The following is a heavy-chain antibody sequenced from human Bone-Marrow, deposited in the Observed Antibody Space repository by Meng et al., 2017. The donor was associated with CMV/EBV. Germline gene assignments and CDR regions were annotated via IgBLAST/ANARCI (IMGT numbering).Heavy chain of an antibody. J-gene: IGHJ6*02. D-gene: IGHD7-27*01. CDR2: IYPGDSDT. V-gene: IGHV5-51*01. Sequence: GGSLRLSCKGSGYSFTSYWIGWVRQMPGKGLEWMGIIYPGDSDTRYSPSFQGQVTISADKSISTAYLQWSSLKASDTAVYYCASGWGENWGLYYYYYGMDVWGQGTTVTVSS. CDR3: ASGWGENWGLYYYYYGMDV. CDR1: GYSFTSYW.